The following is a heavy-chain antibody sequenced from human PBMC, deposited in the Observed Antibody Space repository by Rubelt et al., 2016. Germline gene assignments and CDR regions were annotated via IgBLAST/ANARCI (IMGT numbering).Heavy chain of an antibody. CDR1: GFTFSRYS. J-gene: IGHJ4*02. Sequence: EVQLVESGGGLVQPGGSLRLSCAASGFTFSRYSMNWVRQAPGKGLDWVSYISRSSSTIYYAASVKGRFTISRDNAKNSLYLQMNSLGAEDTAVYYCARENYGDYYFDYWGQGTLVTVSS. CDR3: ARENYGDYYFDY. D-gene: IGHD4-17*01. V-gene: IGHV3-48*01. CDR2: ISRSSSTI.